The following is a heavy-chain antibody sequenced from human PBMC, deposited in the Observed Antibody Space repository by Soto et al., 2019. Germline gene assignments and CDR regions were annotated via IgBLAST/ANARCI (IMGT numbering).Heavy chain of an antibody. CDR3: ASPSDAPNYYYYGMDV. V-gene: IGHV4-30-4*01. Sequence: SETLSLTCTVSGGSISSGDYYWSWIRQPPGKGLEWIGYIYYSGSTYYNPSLKSRVTISVDTSKNQFSLKLSSVTAADTAVYYCASPSDAPNYYYYGMDVWGQGTTVTVSS. D-gene: IGHD2-8*01. CDR2: IYYSGST. CDR1: GGSISSGDYY. J-gene: IGHJ6*02.